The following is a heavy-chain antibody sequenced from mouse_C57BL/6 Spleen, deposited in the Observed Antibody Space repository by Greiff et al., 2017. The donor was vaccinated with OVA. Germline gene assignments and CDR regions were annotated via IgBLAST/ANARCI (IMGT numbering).Heavy chain of an antibody. CDR3: ARRPITTVVATDFDD. CDR1: GYTFTSYW. V-gene: IGHV1-50*01. D-gene: IGHD1-1*01. CDR2: IDPSDSYT. Sequence: QVQLKQPGAELVKPGASVKLSCKASGYTFTSYWMQWVKQRPGQGLEWIGEIDPSDSYTNYNPKFKGKATLTVDTSSSTAYMQLSSLTSEDSAVYYCARRPITTVVATDFDDWGQGTTLTVSS. J-gene: IGHJ2*01.